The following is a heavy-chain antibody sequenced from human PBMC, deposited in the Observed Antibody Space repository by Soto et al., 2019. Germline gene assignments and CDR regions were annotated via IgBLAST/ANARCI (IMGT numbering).Heavy chain of an antibody. CDR2: ITGSGDST. V-gene: IGHV3-23*01. Sequence: EVQLLESGGGLVQPGGSLRLSCAASGFTFNSYAMNWVRQAPGKGLEWVSGITGSGDSTYYADSVKGRFTISRDNSKNTLFLQMNSLRVGDTAVYYCAKSSVPSGYGPSDYWGQGTLVTVSS. CDR1: GFTFNSYA. CDR3: AKSSVPSGYGPSDY. J-gene: IGHJ4*02. D-gene: IGHD5-12*01.